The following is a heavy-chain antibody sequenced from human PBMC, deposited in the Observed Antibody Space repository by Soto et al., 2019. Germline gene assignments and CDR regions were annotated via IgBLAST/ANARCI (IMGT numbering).Heavy chain of an antibody. CDR3: ARDGQAGYSSGWPL. V-gene: IGHV4-31*02. CDR1: GGSISCVGYY. D-gene: IGHD6-19*01. Sequence: SYTLVLWWNVSGGSISCVGYYWRWIRQPRGKVLEWIGYIYYNGSTYYNPSLKSRVTMSVDTSKNQFSLKLSSVTAADTAGYYCARDGQAGYSSGWPLGGQGTLV. J-gene: IGHJ4*02. CDR2: IYYNGST.